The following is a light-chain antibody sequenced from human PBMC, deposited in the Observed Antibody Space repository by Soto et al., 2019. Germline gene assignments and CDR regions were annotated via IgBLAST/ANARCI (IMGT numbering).Light chain of an antibody. CDR3: QQYDHSPRT. CDR2: GVS. Sequence: IVLTQSPGTLSLSPWEIATLSCRASQALQRSFLSWYQHKPGQSPRLLISGVSSRAAGVPDRFSGSGSGTDFTLTISRLEPQDSAVYFCQQYDHSPRTFGQGPKVEI. J-gene: IGKJ1*01. CDR1: QALQRSF. V-gene: IGKV3-20*01.